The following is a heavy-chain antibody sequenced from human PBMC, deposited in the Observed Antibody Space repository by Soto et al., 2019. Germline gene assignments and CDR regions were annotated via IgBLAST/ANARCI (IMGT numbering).Heavy chain of an antibody. CDR3: ARQLLAAAGTWWFDP. CDR2: IYYSGST. V-gene: IGHV4-59*08. Sequence: PSETLSLTCTVSGGSISSYYWSWIRQPPGKGLEWIGYIYYSGSTNYNPSLKSRVTISVDTSKNQFSLKLCSVTAADTAVYYCARQLLAAAGTWWFDPWGQGTLVTVSS. D-gene: IGHD6-13*01. J-gene: IGHJ5*02. CDR1: GGSISSYY.